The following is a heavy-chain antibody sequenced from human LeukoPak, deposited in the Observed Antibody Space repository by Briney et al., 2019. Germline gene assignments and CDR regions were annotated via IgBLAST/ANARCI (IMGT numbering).Heavy chain of an antibody. CDR1: GGSISSPTYY. D-gene: IGHD6-13*01. CDR2: IYYSGST. J-gene: IGHJ5*02. CDR3: VRAKEGIAAAVSWFDP. V-gene: IGHV4-39*07. Sequence: PSETLSLTCTVSGGSISSPTYYWGWIRQPPGRGLEWIGIIYYSGSTYYNPSLKSRVTISVDTSKNQVSLKLSSATAADTAVYYCVRAKEGIAAAVSWFDPWGQGSLVTVSS.